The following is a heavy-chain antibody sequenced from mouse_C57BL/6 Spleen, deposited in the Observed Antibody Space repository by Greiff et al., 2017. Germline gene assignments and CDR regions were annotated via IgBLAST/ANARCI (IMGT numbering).Heavy chain of an antibody. CDR2: IDPETGGT. J-gene: IGHJ2*01. V-gene: IGHV1-15*01. CDR3: TRKGTGRDFDY. Sequence: QVQLQQSGAELVRPGASVTLSCKASGYTFTDYEMHWVKQTPVHGLEWIGAIDPETGGTAYNQKFKGKAILTADKSSSTAYMELRSLTSEDSAVYYCTRKGTGRDFDYWGQGTTLTVSS. CDR1: GYTFTDYE. D-gene: IGHD1-1*02.